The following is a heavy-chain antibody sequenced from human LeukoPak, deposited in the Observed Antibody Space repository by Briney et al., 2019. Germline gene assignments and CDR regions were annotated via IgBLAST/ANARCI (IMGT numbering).Heavy chain of an antibody. J-gene: IGHJ4*02. CDR1: GFSFSFYW. CDR2: INSDGSST. CDR3: GRVGCGGDCSFDH. V-gene: IGHV3-74*01. D-gene: IGHD2-21*02. Sequence: GGSLRLSCAASGFSFSFYWMHWVRQAPGKGLVWVSRINSDGSSTSYADSVKGRFTISRDNAKNTLYLQMNSLRAEDTAVYYCGRVGCGGDCSFDHWGQGTLVTVSS.